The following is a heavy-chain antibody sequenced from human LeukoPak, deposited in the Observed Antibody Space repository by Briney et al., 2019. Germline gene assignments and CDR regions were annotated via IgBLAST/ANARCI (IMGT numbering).Heavy chain of an antibody. V-gene: IGHV1-69*13. D-gene: IGHD2-2*01. CDR2: IIPIFGTA. CDR3: ARDSEPSVVVPALYYYGMDV. CDR1: GGTFSSYA. J-gene: IGHJ6*02. Sequence: SVKVSCKASGGTFSSYAISWVRQAPGQGLEWMGGIIPIFGTANYAQKFQARVTITADESTSTAYMELSSLRSEDTAVYYCARDSEPSVVVPALYYYGMDVWGQGTTVTVSS.